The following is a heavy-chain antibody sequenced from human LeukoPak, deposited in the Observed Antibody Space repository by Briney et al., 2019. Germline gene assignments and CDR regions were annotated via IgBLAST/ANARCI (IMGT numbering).Heavy chain of an antibody. Sequence: GASVKVSCKASGYTFTGYYMHWVRQAPGQGLEWMGWVNPNSGGTNYAQKFQGRVTMTRDTSISTAYMELSRLRSDDTAVYYCARDKGSEGSSGYYYDHFDYWGQGTLVTVSS. CDR1: GYTFTGYY. CDR3: ARDKGSEGSSGYYYDHFDY. D-gene: IGHD3-22*01. V-gene: IGHV1-2*02. CDR2: VNPNSGGT. J-gene: IGHJ4*02.